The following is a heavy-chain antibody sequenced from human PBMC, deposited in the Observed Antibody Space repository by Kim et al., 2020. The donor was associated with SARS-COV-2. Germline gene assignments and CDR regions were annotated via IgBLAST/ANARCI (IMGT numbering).Heavy chain of an antibody. CDR3: ARSPVVVRYYYYGMDV. J-gene: IGHJ6*02. CDR1: GGTFSSYA. Sequence: SVKVSCKASGGTFSSYAISWVRQAPGQGLEWMGGIIPILGTANYAQKFQGRVTITADKSTSTAYMELSSLRSEDTAVYYCARSPVVVRYYYYGMDVWGQGTTVTVSS. D-gene: IGHD2-21*01. V-gene: IGHV1-69*06. CDR2: IIPILGTA.